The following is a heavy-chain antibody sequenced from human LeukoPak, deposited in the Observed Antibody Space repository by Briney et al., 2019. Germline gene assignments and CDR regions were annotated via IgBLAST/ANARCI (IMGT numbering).Heavy chain of an antibody. V-gene: IGHV3-23*01. CDR1: GFTFASYA. Sequence: GGSLRLSCAASGFTFASYAMTWVRQAPGKGLEWVSSISCSGGGTYYADSVKGRFTISSDNANNSLYLQMNSLRDEDTALYCGAISRGYSYGLDYWGQGTLVTVSS. CDR2: ISCSGGGT. D-gene: IGHD5-18*01. J-gene: IGHJ4*02. CDR3: AISRGYSYGLDY.